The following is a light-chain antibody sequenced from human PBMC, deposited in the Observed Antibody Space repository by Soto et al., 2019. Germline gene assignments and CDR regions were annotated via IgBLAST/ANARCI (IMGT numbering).Light chain of an antibody. V-gene: IGKV1-8*01. J-gene: IGKJ1*01. CDR1: QCISSY. CDR3: QQYGGXPRT. Sequence: AIRMTQSPSSLSASTGDRVTITCRASQCISSYLAWYQQKPGKAPKLLIYAASTLQSGVPSRFSGSGSGTELTLTIRRLEPEDFAVYYRQQYGGXPRTFGQGTKV. CDR2: AAS.